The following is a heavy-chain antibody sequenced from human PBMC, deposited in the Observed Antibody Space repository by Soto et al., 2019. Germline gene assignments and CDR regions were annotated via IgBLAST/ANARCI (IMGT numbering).Heavy chain of an antibody. CDR2: ISGSGGST. CDR1: GFTFSSYA. CDR3: ARDQDNTGYYFDY. J-gene: IGHJ4*02. D-gene: IGHD6-13*01. Sequence: PGGSLRLPCAASGFTFSSYAMSRVRQAPGKGLEWVSAISGSGGSTYYADSVKSRFTISRDNSKNTLDPQMNSLRAEDTAVYYYARDQDNTGYYFDYWGQGTLVTVSS. V-gene: IGHV3-23*01.